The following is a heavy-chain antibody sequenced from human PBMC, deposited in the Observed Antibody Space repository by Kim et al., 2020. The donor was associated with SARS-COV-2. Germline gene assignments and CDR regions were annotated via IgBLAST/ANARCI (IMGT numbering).Heavy chain of an antibody. Sequence: TIYADYGKGRITISRAKAKNTLYLQMNRLRAEDTALYYCVRLNQRYYFDFWGQGTLVSVSS. V-gene: IGHV3-74*01. J-gene: IGHJ4*02. D-gene: IGHD2-21*01. CDR3: VRLNQRYYFDF. CDR2: T.